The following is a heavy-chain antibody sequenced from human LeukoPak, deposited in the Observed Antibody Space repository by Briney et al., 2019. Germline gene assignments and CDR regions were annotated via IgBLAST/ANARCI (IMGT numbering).Heavy chain of an antibody. CDR2: MNPDTGNT. J-gene: IGHJ4*02. D-gene: IGHD3-22*01. Sequence: ASVKVSCKAYGYTFSAYDINWVRQGAGQGLEWIGWMNPDTGNTGCAQKFQGRVTMTRDTSKSTAYMELNSLRSEDTAVYYCARLSDTPAYYYSSGYYHIRYWGQGTLLTVSS. CDR1: GYTFSAYD. V-gene: IGHV1-8*01. CDR3: ARLSDTPAYYYSSGYYHIRY.